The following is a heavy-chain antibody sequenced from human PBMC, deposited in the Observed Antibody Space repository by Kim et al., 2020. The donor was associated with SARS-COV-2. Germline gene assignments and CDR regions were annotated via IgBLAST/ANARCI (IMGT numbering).Heavy chain of an antibody. CDR3: AREYSSSGGGDY. J-gene: IGHJ4*02. Sequence: YYEESGEGRFTIARDNSKNTLDLQMNSLRAEDTAVYYCAREYSSSGGGDYWGQGTLVTVSS. D-gene: IGHD6-6*01. V-gene: IGHV3-33*01.